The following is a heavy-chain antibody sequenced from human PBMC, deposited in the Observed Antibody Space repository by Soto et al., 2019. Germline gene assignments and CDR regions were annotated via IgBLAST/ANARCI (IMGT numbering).Heavy chain of an antibody. J-gene: IGHJ4*02. V-gene: IGHV1-18*01. CDR1: GYTFTNSG. CDR3: ARDLGYSHFAVHY. Sequence: QVQLVQSGAEVKKPGASVKVSCKASGYTFTNSGFSWVRQAPGQGLEWVGWIRVNNGDTHYAQKLQGRVTMTTDTSTSTAFMELRSLRSDDTAVYYCARDLGYSHFAVHYLGQGTLITVSS. D-gene: IGHD4-4*01. CDR2: IRVNNGDT.